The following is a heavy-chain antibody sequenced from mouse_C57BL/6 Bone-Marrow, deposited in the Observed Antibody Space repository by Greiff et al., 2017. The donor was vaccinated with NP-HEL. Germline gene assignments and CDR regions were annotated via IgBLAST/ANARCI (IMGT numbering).Heavy chain of an antibody. V-gene: IGHV1-59*01. D-gene: IGHD1-1*01. CDR1: GYTFTSYW. CDR3: ARSNGSSYWYFDV. Sequence: QVQLQQSGAELVRPGTSVKLSCKASGYTFTSYWMHWVKQRPGQGLEWIGVIDPSDSYTNYNQKFKGKATLTVDTSSSTAYMQLSSLTSEDSAVYYCARSNGSSYWYFDVWGTGTTVTVSS. J-gene: IGHJ1*03. CDR2: IDPSDSYT.